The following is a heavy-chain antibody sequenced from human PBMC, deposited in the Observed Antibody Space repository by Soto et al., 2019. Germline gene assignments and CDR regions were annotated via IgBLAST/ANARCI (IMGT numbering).Heavy chain of an antibody. Sequence: QVQLVESGGGVVQPGRSLRLSSAASGFTFSTYGMHWVRQAPGKGLEWVAVIWYAGSNKYYADSVKGRFTISRDNSKNTLYLQMNSLRAEDTAVYYCARGTVHFDYWGQGTLVTVSS. CDR2: IWYAGSNK. D-gene: IGHD4-17*01. CDR1: GFTFSTYG. CDR3: ARGTVHFDY. V-gene: IGHV3-33*01. J-gene: IGHJ4*02.